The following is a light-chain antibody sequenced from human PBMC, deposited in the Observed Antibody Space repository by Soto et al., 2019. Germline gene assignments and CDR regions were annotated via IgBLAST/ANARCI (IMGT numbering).Light chain of an antibody. Sequence: QSALTQPASVSGSPGQPITISCTGTSSDVGGYNYVSWYQQHPGKAPKLMIYEVSNRPSGVSNRFSGSKSGNTASLTISGLQAEDEADDYCSSYTSSSTLVFGTGTKVTVL. J-gene: IGLJ1*01. CDR3: SSYTSSSTLV. CDR2: EVS. V-gene: IGLV2-14*01. CDR1: SSDVGGYNY.